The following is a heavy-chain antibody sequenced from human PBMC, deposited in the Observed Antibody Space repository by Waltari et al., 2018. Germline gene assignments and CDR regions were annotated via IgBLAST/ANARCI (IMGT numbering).Heavy chain of an antibody. CDR1: GYSISSGYY. J-gene: IGHJ5*02. CDR3: ARALSGGDRPSWFDP. V-gene: IGHV4-38-2*02. Sequence: QVQLQESGPGLVKPSETLSLTCTVSGYSISSGYYWGWIRQPPGKGLEWIGSIYHSGRTYYSPSLKSRVTISVDTSKNQFSLKLSSVTAVDTAVYYCARALSGGDRPSWFDPWGQGTLVTVSS. D-gene: IGHD3-10*01. CDR2: IYHSGRT.